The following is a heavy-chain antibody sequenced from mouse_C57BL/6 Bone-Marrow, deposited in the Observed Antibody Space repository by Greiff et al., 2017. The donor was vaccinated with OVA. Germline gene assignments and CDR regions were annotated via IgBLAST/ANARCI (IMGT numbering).Heavy chain of an antibody. J-gene: IGHJ1*03. CDR3: ARVYGSSYGYFDV. Sequence: VQLQQSGAELVKPGASVKMSCKASGYTFTSYWITWVKQRPGQGLEWIGDIYPGSGSTNYNEKFKSKATLTVDTSSSTAYMQLSSLTSEDSAVYDCARVYGSSYGYFDVWGTGTTVTVSS. CDR2: IYPGSGST. V-gene: IGHV1-55*01. D-gene: IGHD1-1*01. CDR1: GYTFTSYW.